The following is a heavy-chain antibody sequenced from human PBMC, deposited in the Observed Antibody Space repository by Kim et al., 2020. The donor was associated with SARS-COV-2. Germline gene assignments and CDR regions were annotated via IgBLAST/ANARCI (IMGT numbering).Heavy chain of an antibody. Sequence: YPEDADTRYSPSFQGQVTISADKSISTAYLQWSSLKASDTAMYYCARIGDYWGQGTLVTVSS. V-gene: IGHV5-51*01. CDR3: ARIGDY. CDR2: YPEDADT. J-gene: IGHJ4*02. D-gene: IGHD2-15*01.